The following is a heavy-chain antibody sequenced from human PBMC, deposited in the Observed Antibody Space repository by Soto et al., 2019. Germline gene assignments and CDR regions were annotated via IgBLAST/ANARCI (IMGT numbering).Heavy chain of an antibody. V-gene: IGHV4-61*01. CDR1: GGPVRNGTSY. J-gene: IGHJ4*02. Sequence: SETLSLTCTVSGGPVRNGTSYWSWIRQSPGKGLEWIGYVYYTGSTNYNPSLKSRVTISLDKSENQFSLKVTSLTAADTAVYYCASRDPGTSVDYWGQGTLVTVSS. CDR2: VYYTGST. D-gene: IGHD1-7*01. CDR3: ASRDPGTSVDY.